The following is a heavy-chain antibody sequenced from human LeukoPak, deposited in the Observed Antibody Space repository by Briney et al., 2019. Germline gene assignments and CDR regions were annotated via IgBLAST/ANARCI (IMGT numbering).Heavy chain of an antibody. CDR1: GFTFSDYY. D-gene: IGHD3-22*01. Sequence: GGSLRLSCAASGFTFSDYYMSWIRQAPGKGLEWVSYTSSSGSTIYYADSVKGRFTISRDNAKNSLYLQMNSLRAEDTAVYYCAREPYYYDSSGLNDYWGQGTLVSVSS. CDR3: AREPYYYDSSGLNDY. V-gene: IGHV3-11*01. CDR2: TSSSGSTI. J-gene: IGHJ4*02.